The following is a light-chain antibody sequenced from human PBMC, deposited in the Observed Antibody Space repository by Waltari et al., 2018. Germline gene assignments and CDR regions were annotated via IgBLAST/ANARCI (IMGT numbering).Light chain of an antibody. CDR1: QGIRND. Sequence: AVQMTQSPSSLSASIGDRVTITCRASQGIRNDLAWYQQKPGKAPKLLIYGASTLQTGVPSRFSGSGSGTDFTHVISSLQPEDFATYYCLQDYTFPRTFGQGTKVEIK. V-gene: IGKV1-6*01. J-gene: IGKJ1*01. CDR2: GAS. CDR3: LQDYTFPRT.